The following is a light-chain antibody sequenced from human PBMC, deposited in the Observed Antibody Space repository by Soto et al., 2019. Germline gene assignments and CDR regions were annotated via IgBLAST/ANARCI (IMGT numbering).Light chain of an antibody. CDR2: DVT. CDR3: RSYTSSTTQI. V-gene: IGLV2-14*01. CDR1: SSDVGGYNY. J-gene: IGLJ1*01. Sequence: QSVLAQPASVSGSPGQSITISCTGTSSDVGGYNYVSWYQQHPGKAPKLMIYDVTNRPSGVSNRFSGSKSGNTASLTISGLQVEDEADYYRRSYTSSTTQIFGIGTKVTVL.